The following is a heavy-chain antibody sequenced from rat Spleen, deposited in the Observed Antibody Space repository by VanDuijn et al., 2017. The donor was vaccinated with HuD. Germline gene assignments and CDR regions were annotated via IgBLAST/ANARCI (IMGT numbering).Heavy chain of an antibody. V-gene: IGHV5S13*01. CDR1: GFTFSNFY. CDR2: ISPGGGRT. CDR3: ARHGGLRDWFAY. D-gene: IGHD1-11*01. Sequence: EVHLVESGGGLVQPGRSLKLSCAASGFTFSNFYMAWVRQVPTKGLEWVANISPGGGRTYYRDSVKGRITISRDDAKNTQYLQMDSLRSEDTATYYCARHGGLRDWFAYWGQGTLVTVSS. J-gene: IGHJ3*01.